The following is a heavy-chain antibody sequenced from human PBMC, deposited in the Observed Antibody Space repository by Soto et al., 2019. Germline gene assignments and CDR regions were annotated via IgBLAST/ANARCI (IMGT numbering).Heavy chain of an antibody. V-gene: IGHV1-69*02. CDR3: ASRYDSSDY. Sequence: QVQLVHSGAEVKKPGSSVKVSCKASGGTFSSYTISWVRQAPGQGLEWMGRIIPILGIANYALKFQGRVTITAEKSTSTAYMELSSLRSEDTAVYYCASRYDSSDYWGQGTLVTVSS. CDR1: GGTFSSYT. CDR2: IIPILGIA. D-gene: IGHD3-22*01. J-gene: IGHJ4*02.